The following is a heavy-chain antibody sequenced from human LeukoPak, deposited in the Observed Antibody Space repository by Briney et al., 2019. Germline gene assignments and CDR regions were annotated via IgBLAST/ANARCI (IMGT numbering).Heavy chain of an antibody. CDR1: GYTFSAYY. Sequence: ASVKVSCKASGYTFSAYYMHWVRQAPGQGLEWMGFINPSGSSAAYAQKFQGRLTMTRDMFTSTDYMELTSLTSDDTAVCYCARGQTRDYFDYWGQGTLVTVSS. CDR3: ARGQTRDYFDY. CDR2: INPSGSSA. J-gene: IGHJ4*02. V-gene: IGHV1-46*01.